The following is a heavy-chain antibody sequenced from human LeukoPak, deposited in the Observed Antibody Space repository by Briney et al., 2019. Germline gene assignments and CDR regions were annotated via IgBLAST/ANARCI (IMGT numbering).Heavy chain of an antibody. CDR3: ARGRTRFDP. J-gene: IGHJ5*02. CDR1: GGSFRGYY. V-gene: IGHV4-34*01. Sequence: PSETLSLTCAVYGGSFRGYYWSWIRQPPGKGLEWIGEINHSGSTNYNPSLKSRVTISVDTSKNQFSLKLSSVTAADTAVYYCARGRTRFDPWGQGTLVTVSS. CDR2: INHSGST.